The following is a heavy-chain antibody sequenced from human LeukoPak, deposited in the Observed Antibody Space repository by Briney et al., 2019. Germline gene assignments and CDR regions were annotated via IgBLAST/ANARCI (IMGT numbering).Heavy chain of an antibody. CDR1: GFTFSSYS. J-gene: IGHJ4*02. V-gene: IGHV3-21*01. CDR3: ARAVRNYYFDY. Sequence: GGSLRLSRAASGFTFSSYSMNWVRQAPGKGLEWVSSISSSSSYIYYADSVKGRFTISRDNAKNSLYLQMNSLRAEDTAVYYCARAVRNYYFDYWGQGTLVTVSS. CDR2: ISSSSSYI. D-gene: IGHD4-17*01.